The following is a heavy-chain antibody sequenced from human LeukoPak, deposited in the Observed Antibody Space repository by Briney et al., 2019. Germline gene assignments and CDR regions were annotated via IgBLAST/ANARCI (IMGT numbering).Heavy chain of an antibody. CDR1: GGSISSSSYY. V-gene: IGHV4-39*07. Sequence: SETLSLTCTVSGGSISSSSYYWGWIRQPPGKGLEWIGSIYYSGSTYYNPSLKSRVTISVDTSKNQFSLKLSSVTAADTAVYYCARGRFRDSSGYYYETLYDYWGQGTLVTVSS. J-gene: IGHJ4*02. CDR3: ARGRFRDSSGYYYETLYDY. CDR2: IYYSGST. D-gene: IGHD3-22*01.